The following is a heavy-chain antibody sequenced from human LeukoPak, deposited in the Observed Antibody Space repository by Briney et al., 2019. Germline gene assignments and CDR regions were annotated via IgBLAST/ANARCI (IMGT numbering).Heavy chain of an antibody. CDR2: INHSGST. Sequence: PSETLSLTCAVYGGSFSGYYWGWIRQPPGKGLEWIGEINHSGSTNYNPSLKSRVTISVDTSKNQFSLKLSSVTAADTAVYYCAENGPWSLEYWGQGTLVTVSS. D-gene: IGHD2-15*01. CDR3: AENGPWSLEY. J-gene: IGHJ4*02. CDR1: GGSFSGYY. V-gene: IGHV4-34*01.